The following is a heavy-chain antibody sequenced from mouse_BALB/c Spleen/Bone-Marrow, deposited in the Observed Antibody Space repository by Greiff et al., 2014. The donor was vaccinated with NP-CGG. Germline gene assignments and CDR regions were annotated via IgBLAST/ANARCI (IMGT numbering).Heavy chain of an antibody. CDR2: IYPGDGDT. V-gene: IGHV1-80*01. Sequence: VQLQESGAELVRPGSSVKISCKASGYAFSSYWMNWVKQRPGQGLEWIGQIYPGDGDTNYNGKFKGKATLTADKSSSTAYMQLSSLTSEYAAVYCGARVRNWADYWGQGTTLTVSS. CDR3: ARVRNWADY. CDR1: GYAFSSYW. J-gene: IGHJ2*01. D-gene: IGHD4-1*01.